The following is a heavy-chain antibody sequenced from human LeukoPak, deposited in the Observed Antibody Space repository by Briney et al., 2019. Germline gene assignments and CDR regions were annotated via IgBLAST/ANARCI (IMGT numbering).Heavy chain of an antibody. J-gene: IGHJ4*02. CDR3: ARDPLPRCGGSCYPEGYFDY. Sequence: ASVKVSCKASGYTFTSYGISWVRQAPGQGLECMGWISAYNGNTNYAQKLQGRVTMTTDTSTSTAYMELRSLRSDDTAVYYCARDPLPRCGGSCYPEGYFDYWGQGTLVTVSS. CDR2: ISAYNGNT. CDR1: GYTFTSYG. D-gene: IGHD2-15*01. V-gene: IGHV1-18*01.